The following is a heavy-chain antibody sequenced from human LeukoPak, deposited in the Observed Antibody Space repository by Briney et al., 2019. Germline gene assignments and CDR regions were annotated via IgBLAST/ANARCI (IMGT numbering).Heavy chain of an antibody. D-gene: IGHD3-3*01. V-gene: IGHV4-59*01. CDR2: IYYSGST. Sequence: SETLSLTCTVSGGSISSYYWSWIRQPPGKGLEWIGYIYYSGSTNYNPSLKSRVTISVDTSKNQFSLKLSSVTAADTAVYYCASGGFLEWLSPLYDAFDIWSQGRMVTVSS. J-gene: IGHJ3*02. CDR3: ASGGFLEWLSPLYDAFDI. CDR1: GGSISSYY.